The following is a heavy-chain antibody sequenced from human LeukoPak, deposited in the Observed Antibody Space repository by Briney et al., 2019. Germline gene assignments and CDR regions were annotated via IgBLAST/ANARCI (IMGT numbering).Heavy chain of an antibody. CDR3: ARESGKFDY. CDR2: ISGDGVST. Sequence: GGSLRLSCVASGLPIGDFAMHWVRQAPGKGLEWVSLISGDGVSTFYADSVKGRFSISRDNSKNSLSLEMNSLRTEDTAMYSCARESGKFDYWGQGTLVAVSS. CDR1: GLPIGDFA. V-gene: IGHV3-43*02. J-gene: IGHJ4*02.